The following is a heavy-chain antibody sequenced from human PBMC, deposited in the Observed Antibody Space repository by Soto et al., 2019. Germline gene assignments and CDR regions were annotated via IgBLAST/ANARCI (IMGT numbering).Heavy chain of an antibody. CDR3: GRGKKNIEAAGPAYYNYYMDV. Sequence: PSETLSLTCAVYGVSFSGYYWSWIRQPPGKGLEWIGEINHSGGTNYNPSLKSRVTISVDTSKNQFSLKLSSVTAADTAVYYCGRGKKNIEAAGPAYYNYYMDVWGKGPRVT. CDR2: INHSGGT. CDR1: GVSFSGYY. V-gene: IGHV4-34*01. J-gene: IGHJ6*03. D-gene: IGHD6-13*01.